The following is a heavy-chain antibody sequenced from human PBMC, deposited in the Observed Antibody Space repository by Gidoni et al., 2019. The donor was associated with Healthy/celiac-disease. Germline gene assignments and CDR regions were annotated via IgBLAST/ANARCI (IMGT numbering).Heavy chain of an antibody. V-gene: IGHV4-34*01. Sequence: QWQLLQWRAGLLKSSKTLPLTCAVYGGSFSGYYWSWTRQPPGKGLEWIGDMNHSGSTNYNPSLKSRVTISVDTSKNQFSLKLSSVTAADTAVYYCAMDYDDYYYYGMDVWGQGTTVTVSS. J-gene: IGHJ6*02. CDR1: GGSFSGYY. D-gene: IGHD4-17*01. CDR2: MNHSGST. CDR3: AMDYDDYYYYGMDV.